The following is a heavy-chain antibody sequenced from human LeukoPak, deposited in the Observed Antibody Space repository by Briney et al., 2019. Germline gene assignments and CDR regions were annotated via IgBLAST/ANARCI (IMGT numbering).Heavy chain of an antibody. Sequence: PSETLSLTCAVYGGSFSGYYWSWIRQPPGKGLEWIGEINHSGSNNYHPSLKSRVTISVDTSKNQFSLKLSSVTAADTAVYYCARGRVTYDFWSGYSNLFDYWGQGTLVTVSS. CDR1: GGSFSGYY. J-gene: IGHJ4*02. CDR3: ARGRVTYDFWSGYSNLFDY. D-gene: IGHD3-3*01. V-gene: IGHV4-34*01. CDR2: INHSGSN.